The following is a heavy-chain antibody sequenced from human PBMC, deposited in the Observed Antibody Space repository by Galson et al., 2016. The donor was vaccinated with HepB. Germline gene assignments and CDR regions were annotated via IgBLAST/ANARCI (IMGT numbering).Heavy chain of an antibody. CDR1: EYSFTGYW. J-gene: IGHJ3*02. CDR2: VYSGDSDA. CDR3: ARLVRGDAFDI. V-gene: IGHV5-51*01. D-gene: IGHD3-10*01. Sequence: QSGAEVKKPGESLKISCKGSEYSFTGYWIGWVRQMPGKGLEWMGIVYSGDSDARCSPSFQGQVTISADKSINTAYLQWSSLKASDTAIYYCARLVRGDAFDIWGQGTLVIVSS.